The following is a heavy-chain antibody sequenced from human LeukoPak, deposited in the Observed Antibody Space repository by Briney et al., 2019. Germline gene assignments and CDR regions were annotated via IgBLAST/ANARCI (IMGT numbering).Heavy chain of an antibody. CDR2: ISHTGST. V-gene: IGHV4-4*02. J-gene: IGHJ3*02. CDR3: ASSPLVVVVTYGFDI. Sequence: KPSETLSLTCTVSNGPITSTKWWSWVRQPPGKGLEWIGEISHTGSTNYNPSFNSRVTMSVDKSKNQFSLNLKSVTAADTALYYCASSPLVVVVTYGFDIWGRGTAVTVSS. CDR1: NGPITSTKW. D-gene: IGHD2-21*01.